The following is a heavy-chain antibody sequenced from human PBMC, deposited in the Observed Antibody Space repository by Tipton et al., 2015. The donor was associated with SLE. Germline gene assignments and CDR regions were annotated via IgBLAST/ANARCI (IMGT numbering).Heavy chain of an antibody. CDR2: IRYDGSNK. J-gene: IGHJ4*02. D-gene: IGHD3-10*01. CDR1: GFTVSSNY. Sequence: GSLRLSCAASGFTVSSNYMSWVRQAPGKGLEWVAFIRYDGSNKYYADSVKGRFTISRDNSKNTLYLQMNSLRAEDTAVYYCAKDMGSMGFGNFDYWGQGTLVTVSS. CDR3: AKDMGSMGFGNFDY. V-gene: IGHV3-30*02.